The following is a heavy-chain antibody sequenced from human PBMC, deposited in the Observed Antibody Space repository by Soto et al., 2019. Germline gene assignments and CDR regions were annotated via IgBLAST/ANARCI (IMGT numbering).Heavy chain of an antibody. CDR1: GGTFSSYT. V-gene: IGHV1-69*02. CDR3: ASTSGYDFGPFDY. J-gene: IGHJ4*02. D-gene: IGHD5-12*01. CDR2: IIPILGIA. Sequence: QVQLVQSGAEVKKPGSSVKVSCKASGGTFSSYTISWVRQAPGQGLEWMGRIIPILGIANYAQKFQGRVTITADKSTSTAYMELSSLRSEDTAVYYCASTSGYDFGPFDYWGQGTLVTVSS.